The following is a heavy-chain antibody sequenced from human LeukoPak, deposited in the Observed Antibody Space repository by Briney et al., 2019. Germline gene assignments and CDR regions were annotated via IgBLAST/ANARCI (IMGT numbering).Heavy chain of an antibody. J-gene: IGHJ4*02. Sequence: GESLRLSCAASGFTFSGHWMYWLRQAPGKGLAWVSRINGDGSATNYAGSMKGRFTISRDNARNIVYLQMNSLREDDTAVYYCARDLNWGQVDYWGQGTLVTVSS. D-gene: IGHD7-27*01. CDR1: GFTFSGHW. CDR3: ARDLNWGQVDY. V-gene: IGHV3-74*01. CDR2: INGDGSAT.